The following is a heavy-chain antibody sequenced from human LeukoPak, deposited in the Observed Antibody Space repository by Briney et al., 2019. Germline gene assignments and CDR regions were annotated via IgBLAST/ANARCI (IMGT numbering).Heavy chain of an antibody. V-gene: IGHV3-23*01. J-gene: IGHJ4*02. D-gene: IGHD1-26*01. CDR1: GFTLSNYA. Sequence: GGSLRLSCAASGFTLSNYAMSWVRQARGKGLDWVSSVSGSGGSTYYADSVKGRFTTSRDNSKNTLHLQMNSLRDEDTAVYYCAREGKGSNYVDYWGQGTLVTVSS. CDR3: AREGKGSNYVDY. CDR2: VSGSGGST.